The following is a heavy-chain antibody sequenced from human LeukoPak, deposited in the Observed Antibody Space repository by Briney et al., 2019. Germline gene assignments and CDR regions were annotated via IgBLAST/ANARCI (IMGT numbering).Heavy chain of an antibody. V-gene: IGHV3-11*06. J-gene: IGHJ4*02. CDR3: ARGLISGWYHY. Sequence: GGSLRLSCAASGFTFSDYYMSWIRQALGKGLEWVSYICSSSSYTNYADSVKRPFTISKDNAKNSMYLQINSLRGEDTAVYYCARGLISGWYHYWGQGTLVTVSS. CDR2: ICSSSSYT. D-gene: IGHD6-19*01. CDR1: GFTFSDYY.